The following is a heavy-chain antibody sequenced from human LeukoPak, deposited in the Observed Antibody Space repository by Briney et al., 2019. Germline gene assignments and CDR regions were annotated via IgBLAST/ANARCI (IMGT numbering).Heavy chain of an antibody. J-gene: IGHJ6*03. D-gene: IGHD3-3*01. CDR1: GGSFSGYY. Sequence: SETLSLTCAVYGGSFSGYYWSWIRQPPGKGLEWIGEINHSGSTNYNPSLKSRVTISVDTSKNQFSPKLSSVTAADTAVYYCARDERITIFGVVINYYYYMDVWGKGTTVTVSS. V-gene: IGHV4-34*01. CDR2: INHSGST. CDR3: ARDERITIFGVVINYYYYMDV.